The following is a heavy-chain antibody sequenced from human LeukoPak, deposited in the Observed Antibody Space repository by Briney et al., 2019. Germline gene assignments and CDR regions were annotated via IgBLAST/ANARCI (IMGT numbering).Heavy chain of an antibody. V-gene: IGHV1-8*01. CDR2: MNPNSGNT. Sequence: ASVKVSCKASGYTFTSYDINWVRQATGQGLEWMGWMNPNSGNTGYAQKVQGRVTMTRNTSISTAYMELSSLRSEDTAVYYCARVWGYDYVWGSYRHDAFDIWGQGTMVTVSS. J-gene: IGHJ3*02. CDR1: GYTFTSYD. D-gene: IGHD3-16*02. CDR3: ARVWGYDYVWGSYRHDAFDI.